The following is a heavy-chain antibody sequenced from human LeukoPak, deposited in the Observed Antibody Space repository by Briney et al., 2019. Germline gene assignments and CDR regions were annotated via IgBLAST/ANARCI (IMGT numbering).Heavy chain of an antibody. CDR2: IYYSGST. V-gene: IGHV4-59*12. D-gene: IGHD6-6*01. CDR3: ARDPSIAARPDQTNWFDP. J-gene: IGHJ5*02. Sequence: SETLSLTCTVSGGSISSYYWSWIRQPPGKGLEWIGYIYYSGSTNYNPSLKSRVTISIDTSKNQFSLTLTSVTAADTAVYYCARDPSIAARPDQTNWFDPWGQGTLVTVSS. CDR1: GGSISSYY.